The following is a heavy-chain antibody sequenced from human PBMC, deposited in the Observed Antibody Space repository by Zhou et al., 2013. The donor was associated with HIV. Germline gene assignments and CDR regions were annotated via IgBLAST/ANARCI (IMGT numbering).Heavy chain of an antibody. D-gene: IGHD6-25*01. CDR2: ISSFRGHT. Sequence: QVQLLQSGAEVKPPGASVRVSCKVVGYTLANLAIHWVRRPPGQGLEWMGWISSFRGHTNYAQKFQGRVSLTTDTSTDTAYMELRSLRSDDTAVYYCARALSARWVGGGFFYMDVWGKGTTVTVS. J-gene: IGHJ6*03. CDR1: GYTLANLA. CDR3: ARALSARWVGGGFFYMDV. V-gene: IGHV1-18*01.